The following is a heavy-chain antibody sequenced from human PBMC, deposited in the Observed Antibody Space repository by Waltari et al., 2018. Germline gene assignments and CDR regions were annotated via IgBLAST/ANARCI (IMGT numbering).Heavy chain of an antibody. CDR2: IIPIFGTA. D-gene: IGHD4-17*01. CDR3: ARPYRGDYVWFDP. J-gene: IGHJ5*02. CDR1: GGTFSSYA. V-gene: IGHV1-69*05. Sequence: QVQLVQSGAEVKKPGSSVKVSCKASGGTFSSYAISWVRQAPGQGLEWMGWIIPIFGTANYEQKFQGRGTITTDESTSTAYMELSSLRSEDTAVYYCARPYRGDYVWFDPWGQGTLVTVSS.